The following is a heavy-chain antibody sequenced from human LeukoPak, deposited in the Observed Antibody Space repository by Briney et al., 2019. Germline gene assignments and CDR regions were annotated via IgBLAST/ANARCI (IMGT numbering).Heavy chain of an antibody. CDR3: ARDEPTVTTGPPVGS. V-gene: IGHV3-48*04. Sequence: PGGSLRLSCAASGFTFSSYSMNWVRQAPGKGLEWVSYISSSSSTIYYADSVKGRFTISRDNAKNTLYLQMHSLRAEDTAVYYCARDEPTVTTGPPVGSWGQGTLVTVSS. CDR1: GFTFSSYS. J-gene: IGHJ4*02. D-gene: IGHD4-17*01. CDR2: ISSSSSTI.